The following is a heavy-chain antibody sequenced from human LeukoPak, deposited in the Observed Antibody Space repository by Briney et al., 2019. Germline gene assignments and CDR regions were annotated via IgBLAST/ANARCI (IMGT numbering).Heavy chain of an antibody. V-gene: IGHV3-30*02. CDR1: GFTFSSYG. CDR3: ARDSSYCSSTSCYNGEYFQH. Sequence: GGSLRLSCAASGFTFSSYGMHWVRQAPGKGLEWVAFIRYDGSNKYYADSVKGRFTISRDNSKNTLYLQMNSLRAEDTAVYYCARDSSYCSSTSCYNGEYFQHWGQGTLVTVSS. D-gene: IGHD2-2*02. J-gene: IGHJ1*01. CDR2: IRYDGSNK.